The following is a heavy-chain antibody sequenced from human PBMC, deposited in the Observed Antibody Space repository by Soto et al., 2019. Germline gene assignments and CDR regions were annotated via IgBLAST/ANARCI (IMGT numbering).Heavy chain of an antibody. V-gene: IGHV3-20*04. CDR2: VNWNGGST. J-gene: IGHJ4*02. Sequence: LSLSCAASGFAFTPAWMSWARQAPGKGLEWVSGVNWNGGSTGYADSVKGRFTISRDNAKNSLYLQMNSLRAEDTAFYYCVRGASLNFDYWGQGPLGTVSS. CDR3: VRGASLNFDY. CDR1: GFAFTPAW. D-gene: IGHD1-26*01.